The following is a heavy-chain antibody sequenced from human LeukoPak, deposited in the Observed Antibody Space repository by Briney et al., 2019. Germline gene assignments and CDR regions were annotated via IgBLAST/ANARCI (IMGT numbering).Heavy chain of an antibody. CDR2: IGSSGTTI. Sequence: GGSLRLSCAVSGFPFSVYEMNWVRQAPGKGLEWVSNIGSSGTTIYYADAVRGRFSISRDNAKSSLHLQMNSLRVEDTAVYYCALLAVASDFDYWGQGALVTVSS. CDR1: GFPFSVYE. J-gene: IGHJ4*02. CDR3: ALLAVASDFDY. D-gene: IGHD6-19*01. V-gene: IGHV3-48*03.